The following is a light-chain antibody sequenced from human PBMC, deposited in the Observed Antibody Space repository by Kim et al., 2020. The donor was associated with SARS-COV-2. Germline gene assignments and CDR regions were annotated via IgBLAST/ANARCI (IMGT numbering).Light chain of an antibody. CDR3: QSYDSSLSGSGV. J-gene: IGLJ3*02. CDR1: GSNLGAGYD. V-gene: IGLV1-40*01. Sequence: QSVLTQPPSLSGAPGQRVTISCTGSGSNLGAGYDVHWYQQFPGTAPKLLIYANSNRPSGVHNRFSGSKSGTSASLAITGLQAEDEADYYCQSYDSSLSGSGVFGGGTQLTVL. CDR2: ANS.